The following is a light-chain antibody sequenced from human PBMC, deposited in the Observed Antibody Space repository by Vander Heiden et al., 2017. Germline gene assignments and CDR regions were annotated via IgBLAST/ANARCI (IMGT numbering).Light chain of an antibody. J-gene: IGLJ3*02. CDR3: QSYDSSLSGSV. CDR2: GKT. V-gene: IGLV1-40*01. Sequence: QSVLTQPPSVSGAPGHTVTISCTGASSNIGTGVDVHWYKQLPGTAPKLLIYGKTNRASGGPDRFSGSRSGTSASLAITGLQAEDEADYYCQSYDSSLSGSVFGGGTKLTVL. CDR1: SSNIGTGVD.